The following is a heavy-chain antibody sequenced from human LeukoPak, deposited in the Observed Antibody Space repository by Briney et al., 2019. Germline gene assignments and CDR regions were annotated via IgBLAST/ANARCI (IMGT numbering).Heavy chain of an antibody. CDR2: ISGSGGST. J-gene: IGHJ6*02. CDR3: ARDRDSSGWYLPETYGMDV. V-gene: IGHV3-23*01. D-gene: IGHD6-19*01. CDR1: GFTFSSYA. Sequence: GGSLRLSCAASGFTFSSYAMSWVRQAPGKGLEWVSAISGSGGSTYYADSVKGRFTISRDNSKNTLYLQMSSLRSEDTAVYYCARDRDSSGWYLPETYGMDVWGQGTTVTVSS.